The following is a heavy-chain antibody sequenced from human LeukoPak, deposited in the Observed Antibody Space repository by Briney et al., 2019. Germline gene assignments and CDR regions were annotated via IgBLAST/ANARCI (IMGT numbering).Heavy chain of an antibody. V-gene: IGHV3-43*02. CDR2: ISGDGVST. CDR3: ARESGKFDY. Sequence: GGSLRLSCVASGLPISDFAMHWVRQAPGKGLEWVSLISGDGVSTFYADSVKGRLSISRDNSKNSLSLEMNSLRTEDTAMYYCARESGKFDYWGQGTLVAVSS. CDR1: GLPISDFA. J-gene: IGHJ4*02.